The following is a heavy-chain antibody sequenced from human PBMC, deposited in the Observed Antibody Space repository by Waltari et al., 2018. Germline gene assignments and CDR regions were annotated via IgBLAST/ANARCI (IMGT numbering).Heavy chain of an antibody. CDR3: AKMGEQELDPNYNWFDP. CDR1: GASISPNTYN. Sequence: QLQVQESGPGLVKPSETLSLPCTVSGASISPNTYNWGWIRQPPGKGLEWIGCFYNSGTTYYNPSLKSRVSISVDTSKNQFSLKLSFVTAADTAVYYCAKMGEQELDPNYNWFDPWGQGILVSVSS. V-gene: IGHV4-39*01. CDR2: FYNSGTT. D-gene: IGHD1-1*01. J-gene: IGHJ5*02.